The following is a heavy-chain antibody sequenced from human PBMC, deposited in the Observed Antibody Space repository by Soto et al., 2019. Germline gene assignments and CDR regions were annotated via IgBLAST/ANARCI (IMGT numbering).Heavy chain of an antibody. V-gene: IGHV3-23*01. Sequence: GGSLRLSCAASGFTFNSYAMSWVRQAPGKKLEKVSVIICNGDYTHYADSVKGRFTISRDNSKNTLYLQMNSLRAEDTAVYYCAKDRDGAAAGPTKFYGMDVWGQGTTVTVSS. CDR1: GFTFNSYA. CDR3: AKDRDGAAAGPTKFYGMDV. CDR2: IICNGDYT. D-gene: IGHD6-13*01. J-gene: IGHJ6*02.